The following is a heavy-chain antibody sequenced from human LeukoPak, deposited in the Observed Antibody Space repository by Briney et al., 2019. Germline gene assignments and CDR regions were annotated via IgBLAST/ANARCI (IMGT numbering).Heavy chain of an antibody. J-gene: IGHJ4*02. CDR3: ARIFTYYDYVWGSYRSDY. Sequence: GGSLRLSCAASGFTFSSYSMNWVRQAPGKGLEWVSSISSSSSYIYYADSVKGRFTISRDNAKNSLYLQMNSLRAEDTAVYYCARIFTYYDYVWGSYRSDYWGQGTLVTVSS. V-gene: IGHV3-21*01. D-gene: IGHD3-16*02. CDR2: ISSSSSYI. CDR1: GFTFSSYS.